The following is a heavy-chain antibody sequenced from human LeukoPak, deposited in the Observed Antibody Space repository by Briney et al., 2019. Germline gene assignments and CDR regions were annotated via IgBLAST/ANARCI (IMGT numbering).Heavy chain of an antibody. D-gene: IGHD3-3*01. CDR2: ISYDGSNK. J-gene: IGHJ6*02. CDR3: ARGPIRFLEWLLSLLDV. CDR1: GFTLSSYA. V-gene: IGHV3-30*04. Sequence: GGSLRLSCAASGFTLSSYAMHWVRQAPGKGLEWVAVISYDGSNKYYADSVKGRFTISRDNSKNTLYLQMNSLRAEDTAVYYCARGPIRFLEWLLSLLDVWGQGTTVTVSS.